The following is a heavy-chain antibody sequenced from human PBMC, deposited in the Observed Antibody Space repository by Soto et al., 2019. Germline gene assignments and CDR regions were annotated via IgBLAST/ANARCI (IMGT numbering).Heavy chain of an antibody. CDR2: IYYSGST. CDR1: GGSISSGGYY. Sequence: QVQLQESGPGLVKPSQTLSLTCTVSGGSISSGGYYWSWIRQHPGKGLEWIGYIYYSGSTYYNPSLKGRVTISVDTSKNQLPLKLSSVTAADTAVYYCARGGRRSPGMDVWGQGTTVTVSS. J-gene: IGHJ6*02. CDR3: ARGGRRSPGMDV. V-gene: IGHV4-31*03.